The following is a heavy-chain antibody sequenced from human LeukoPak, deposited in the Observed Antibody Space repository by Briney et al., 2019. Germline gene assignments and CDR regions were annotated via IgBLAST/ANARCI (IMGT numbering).Heavy chain of an antibody. D-gene: IGHD3-10*01. J-gene: IGHJ4*02. Sequence: PSETLSLTCAVSGYSISSGSYWGWIRQPPGKGLEWIGNMFHSGDTYHNPSLKSRVTISADTSRNQFSLKLSSVTAADTAVYYCARHQSYGSGTYYAPFDYWGQGTLVTVSS. CDR2: MFHSGDT. V-gene: IGHV4-38-2*01. CDR1: GYSISSGSY. CDR3: ARHQSYGSGTYYAPFDY.